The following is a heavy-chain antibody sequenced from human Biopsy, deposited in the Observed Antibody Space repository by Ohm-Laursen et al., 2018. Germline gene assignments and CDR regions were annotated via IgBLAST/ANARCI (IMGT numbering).Heavy chain of an antibody. CDR1: GYSFTSYY. D-gene: IGHD6-19*01. V-gene: IGHV1-46*01. CDR2: INPSGSTT. CDR3: ARNTGWYGDLYYFDY. Sequence: SVKVSCKVSGYSFTSYYMHWVRQAPGQGLEWMGMINPSGSTTSYPQIFQGRVTMTRDTSKSTVYMELSSPRSADTAVYFCARNTGWYGDLYYFDYWGQGTLVTVSS. J-gene: IGHJ4*02.